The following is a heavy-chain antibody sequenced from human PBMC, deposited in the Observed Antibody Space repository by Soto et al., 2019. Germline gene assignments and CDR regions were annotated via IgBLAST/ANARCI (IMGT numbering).Heavy chain of an antibody. CDR3: ARHEVQLERRAFDI. D-gene: IGHD1-1*01. Sequence: PSETLSLTCTVSGGSISTYYWSWIRQPPGKGLEWIGCIYYSGSTNYNPSLKSRVTISVNTSKNQFPLKLNSVTAADTAVYYCARHEVQLERRAFDIWGQGTMVTVSS. J-gene: IGHJ3*02. CDR2: IYYSGST. CDR1: GGSISTYY. V-gene: IGHV4-59*08.